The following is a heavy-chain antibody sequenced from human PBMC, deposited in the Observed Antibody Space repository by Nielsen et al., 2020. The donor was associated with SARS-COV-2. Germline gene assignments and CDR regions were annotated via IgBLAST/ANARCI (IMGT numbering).Heavy chain of an antibody. D-gene: IGHD5-24*01. Sequence: GESLKISCAASGFTFNIYAMAWVRRAPGRGLQWVTSISSSGGSTYYIDSVKGRFSVSRDNSKNTIFLQVDSLRSDDSAVYYCAKGGVRGDGFYLHMDVWGKGTTVTVSS. V-gene: IGHV3-23*01. CDR2: ISSSGGST. CDR3: AKGGVRGDGFYLHMDV. CDR1: GFTFNIYA. J-gene: IGHJ6*03.